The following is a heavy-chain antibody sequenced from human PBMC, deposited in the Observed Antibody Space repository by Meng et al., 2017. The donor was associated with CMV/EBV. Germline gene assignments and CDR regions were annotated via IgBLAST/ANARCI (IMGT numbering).Heavy chain of an antibody. CDR3: ASKGGSYDY. CDR2: ILHIFGPA. Sequence: VPFYDSCVTFIRYALSWVRQAADRSLECMGRILHIFGPANYAQKFRGSVTITAYESTNTAYMELSGLRSEDTAVYYCASKGGSYDYWGQGTLVTVSS. V-gene: IGHV1-69*15. J-gene: IGHJ4*02. CDR1: CVTFIRYA. D-gene: IGHD1-26*01.